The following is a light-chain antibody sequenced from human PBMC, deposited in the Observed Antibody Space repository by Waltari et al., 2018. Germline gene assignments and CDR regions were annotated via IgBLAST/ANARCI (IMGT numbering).Light chain of an antibody. CDR2: EVS. Sequence: QSALTQPASVSGSPGQSLTISCTGTSSDVGRYNLVSWYQQHPGKAPKLMIYEVSKRPSGVSNRFSGSKSGNTASLTISGLQAEDEADYYCCSYAGSSTVVFGGGTKLTVL. J-gene: IGLJ2*01. CDR1: SSDVGRYNL. V-gene: IGLV2-23*02. CDR3: CSYAGSSTVV.